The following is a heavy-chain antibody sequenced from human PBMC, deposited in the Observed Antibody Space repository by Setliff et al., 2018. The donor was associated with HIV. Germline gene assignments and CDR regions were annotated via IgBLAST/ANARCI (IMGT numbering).Heavy chain of an antibody. CDR3: SRSPLDYDGSDYYYRYFDL. CDR2: IVPLVDVK. J-gene: IGHJ4*02. CDR1: GGTFLNSA. D-gene: IGHD3-22*01. V-gene: IGHV1-69*10. Sequence: ASVKVSCKASGGTFLNSAINWVRQAPGQGLQWVGGIVPLVDVKQSAQPFLGRVTLTVDDSMTTAYMELTSLTSDDTAVYFCSRSPLDYDGSDYYYRYFDLWGVGTLVTVSS.